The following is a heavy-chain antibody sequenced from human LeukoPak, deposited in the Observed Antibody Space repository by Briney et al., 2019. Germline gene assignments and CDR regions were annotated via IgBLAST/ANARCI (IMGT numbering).Heavy chain of an antibody. Sequence: SETLSLTCSVSGGSMRSAGYYWTWIRQHSGKGLEWIGHIYYNGRTNLNPSLRSRVTISVDTSKNQFSLKLDSVTAADTALYYCARYYYDSSGLDPWGQGTLVTVSS. CDR1: GGSMRSAGYY. V-gene: IGHV4-31*03. J-gene: IGHJ5*02. CDR3: ARYYYDSSGLDP. CDR2: IYYNGRT. D-gene: IGHD3-22*01.